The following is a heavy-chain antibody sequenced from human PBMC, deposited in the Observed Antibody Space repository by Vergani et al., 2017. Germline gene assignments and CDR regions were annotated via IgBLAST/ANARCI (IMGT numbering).Heavy chain of an antibody. CDR1: GGSISSGNYF. CDR2: IYTYGST. V-gene: IGHV4-61*02. D-gene: IGHD3-10*01. CDR3: ARGRITMVRGVMRYFDL. Sequence: QVQLQESGPGLVKPSQTLSLTCTVSGGSISSGNYFWNWIRQPAGKGLEWIGRIYTYGSTTYNPSFKSRVTISVDTSKNQFSLKLSSVTAADTAVYYCARGRITMVRGVMRYFDLWGRGTLVTVSS. J-gene: IGHJ2*01.